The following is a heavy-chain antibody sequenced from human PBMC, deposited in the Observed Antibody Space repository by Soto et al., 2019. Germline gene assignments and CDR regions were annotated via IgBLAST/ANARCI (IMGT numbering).Heavy chain of an antibody. V-gene: IGHV1-69*12. CDR3: ARVKNYGSGSYYKFRYYFDY. CDR2: IIPIFGTA. CDR1: GGTFSSYA. J-gene: IGHJ4*02. Sequence: QVQLVQSGAEVKKPGSSVKVSCKASGGTFSSYAISWVRQAPGQGLEWMGGIIPIFGTANYAQKFQGRVTIPADESRSTAYMELSSLRSEETAVYYCARVKNYGSGSYYKFRYYFDYWGQGTLVTVSS. D-gene: IGHD3-10*01.